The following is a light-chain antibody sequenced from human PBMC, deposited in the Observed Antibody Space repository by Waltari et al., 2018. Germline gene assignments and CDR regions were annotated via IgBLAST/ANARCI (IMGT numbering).Light chain of an antibody. CDR1: QSISSW. CDR3: KQYSRSPGT. Sequence: DIQMTQSPSTLSASVGDRVTITCQASQSISSWLAWSHHKPGKGAKLQINSASSLEGGVPQRFSGSGSGTESTHTISSLQPDDLVTYYCKQYSRSPGTLGQGTKVESK. V-gene: IGKV1-5*03. J-gene: IGKJ2*01. CDR2: SAS.